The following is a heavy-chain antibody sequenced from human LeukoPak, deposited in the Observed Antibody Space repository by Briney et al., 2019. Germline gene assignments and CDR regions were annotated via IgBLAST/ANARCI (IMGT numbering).Heavy chain of an antibody. V-gene: IGHV3-30*18. J-gene: IGHJ4*02. D-gene: IGHD1-26*01. CDR1: GFTFSSYG. Sequence: TGRSLRLSCAASGFTFSSYGMHWVRQAPGKGLEWVAVISYDGSNKYYADSVKGRFTISRDNSKNTLYLQMNSLRAEDTAVYYCAKAKVGATNFDYWGQGTLVTVSS. CDR2: ISYDGSNK. CDR3: AKAKVGATNFDY.